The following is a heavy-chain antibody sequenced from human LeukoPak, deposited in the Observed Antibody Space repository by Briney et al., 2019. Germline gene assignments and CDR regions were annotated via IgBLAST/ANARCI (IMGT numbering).Heavy chain of an antibody. Sequence: PSETLSLTCTVSSGSISSFYWTWIRQPPGKGLEWIGYIYYTGTTDYNPSLKSRVTISVDTSKNQFSLKLSSVTAADTAVYYCASGYGRYFDYWGQGTLVTVSS. J-gene: IGHJ4*02. CDR1: SGSISSFY. V-gene: IGHV4-59*01. D-gene: IGHD6-13*01. CDR2: IYYTGTT. CDR3: ASGYGRYFDY.